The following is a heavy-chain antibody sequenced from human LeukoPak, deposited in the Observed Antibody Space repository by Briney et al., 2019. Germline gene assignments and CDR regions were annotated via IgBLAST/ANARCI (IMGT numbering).Heavy chain of an antibody. CDR3: ARNLGDSSGYYLSFDY. D-gene: IGHD3-22*01. J-gene: IGHJ4*02. Sequence: ASVKVSCKASGYTFTGYYMHWVRQAPGQGLEWMGWINPNSGGTNYAQKFQGRVTMTRDTSISTAYMELNRLRSEDTAVYYCARNLGDSSGYYLSFDYWGQGTLVTVSS. CDR1: GYTFTGYY. V-gene: IGHV1-2*02. CDR2: INPNSGGT.